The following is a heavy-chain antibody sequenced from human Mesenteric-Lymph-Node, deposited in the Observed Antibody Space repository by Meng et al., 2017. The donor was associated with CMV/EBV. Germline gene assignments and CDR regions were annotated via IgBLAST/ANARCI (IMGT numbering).Heavy chain of an antibody. CDR2: ISSSSSYI. V-gene: IGHV3-21*01. J-gene: IGHJ6*02. D-gene: IGHD3-3*01. CDR3: ARAGGTIFGVATSYYGIDV. CDR1: GFTFSSYS. Sequence: GGSLRLSCAASGFTFSSYSMNWVRQAPGKGLEWVSSISSSSSYIYYADSVKGRFTISRDNAKNSLYLQMNSLRAEDTAVYYCARAGGTIFGVATSYYGIDVWGQGTTVTVSS.